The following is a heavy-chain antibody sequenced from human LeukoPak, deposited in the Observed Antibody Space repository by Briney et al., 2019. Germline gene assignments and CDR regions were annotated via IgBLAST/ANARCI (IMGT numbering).Heavy chain of an antibody. CDR1: GYTFTGYY. CDR2: INPSGGST. D-gene: IGHD5-18*01. V-gene: IGHV1-46*01. CDR3: ARDRSGYSYGLDG. J-gene: IGHJ4*02. Sequence: ASVKVSCKASGYTFTGYYMHWVRQAPGQGLEWMGIINPSGGSTSYAQKFQGRVTMTRDMSTSTVYMELSSLRSEDTAVYYCARDRSGYSYGLDGWGQGTLVTVSS.